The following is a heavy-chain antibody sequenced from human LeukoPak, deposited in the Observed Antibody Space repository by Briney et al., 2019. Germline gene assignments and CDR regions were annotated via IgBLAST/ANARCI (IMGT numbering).Heavy chain of an antibody. J-gene: IGHJ4*02. CDR1: GFTFSDYY. V-gene: IGHV3-11*01. Sequence: GGSLRLSCAASGFTFSDYYMNWIRQAPAKGLEWVSSISGASRTVNYADSVKGRFTTSRDNAKNSLFLQVNSLRADDTAVYYCARAGQSDYWGQGTLVTVSA. CDR2: ISGASRTV. CDR3: ARAGQSDY.